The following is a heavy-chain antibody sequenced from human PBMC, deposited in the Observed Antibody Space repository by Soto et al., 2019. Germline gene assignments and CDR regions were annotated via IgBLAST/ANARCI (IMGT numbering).Heavy chain of an antibody. CDR3: ARDYPAGYCSGGSCYSFDY. D-gene: IGHD2-15*01. Sequence: GGSLRLSCAASGFTFSSYSMNWVRQAPGKGLEWVSYISSSSSTIYYADSVKGRFTISRDNAKNSLYLQMNSLRDEDTAVYYCARDYPAGYCSGGSCYSFDYWGQGTLVTVSS. CDR1: GFTFSSYS. J-gene: IGHJ4*02. CDR2: ISSSSSTI. V-gene: IGHV3-48*02.